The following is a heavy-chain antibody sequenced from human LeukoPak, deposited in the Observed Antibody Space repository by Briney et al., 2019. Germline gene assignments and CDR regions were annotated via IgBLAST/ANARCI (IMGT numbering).Heavy chain of an antibody. V-gene: IGHV3-23*01. CDR2: ISGSGDST. CDR1: GFTFRSYA. CDR3: ARGGDFWSGYSRGYYMDV. D-gene: IGHD3-3*01. J-gene: IGHJ6*03. Sequence: GGSLRLSCAASGFTFRSYAMSWVRQAPGKGLEWVSVISGSGDSTYYADSVKGRFTISRDNSKNTLYLQMNSLRAEGTAVYYCARGGDFWSGYSRGYYMDVWGKGTTVTVSS.